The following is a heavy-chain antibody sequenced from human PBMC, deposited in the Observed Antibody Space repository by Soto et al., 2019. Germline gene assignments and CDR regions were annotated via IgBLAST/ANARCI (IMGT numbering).Heavy chain of an antibody. J-gene: IGHJ4*02. CDR2: IYYSGST. V-gene: IGHV4-39*01. Sequence: SETLSLTCTVSGGSISSSSYYWGWIRQPPGKGLEWIGSIYYSGSTYYNPSLKSRVTISVDTSKNQFSLKLSSVTAADTAVYYCARHGNGYVPKPPHDYWGQGTLVTVSS. D-gene: IGHD5-12*01. CDR3: ARHGNGYVPKPPHDY. CDR1: GGSISSSSYY.